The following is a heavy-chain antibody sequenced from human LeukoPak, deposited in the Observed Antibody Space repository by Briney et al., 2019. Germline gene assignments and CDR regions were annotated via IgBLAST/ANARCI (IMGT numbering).Heavy chain of an antibody. D-gene: IGHD5-12*01. Sequence: GGSLSLSCAASGFTFSSYWMHWVCQAPGKGLVWVSRINSDGSSTSYADSVKGRFTISRDNAKNTLYLQMNSLRAEDTAVYYCSRSSGYDRFFDYWGQGTLVTVSS. CDR2: INSDGSST. J-gene: IGHJ4*02. CDR3: SRSSGYDRFFDY. CDR1: GFTFSSYW. V-gene: IGHV3-74*01.